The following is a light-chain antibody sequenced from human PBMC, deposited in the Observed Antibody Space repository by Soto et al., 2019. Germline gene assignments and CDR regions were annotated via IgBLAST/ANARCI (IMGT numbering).Light chain of an antibody. CDR1: QSVSSN. J-gene: IGKJ5*01. Sequence: EIVMQQSPATLSVSPGERATLSCRASQSVSSNLAWYQQKPGQAPRFLIYGTSSRATGIPDRFSGSGSGTDFTLTISRLEPEDFAVYYCQQYGNSPITFGQGTRLEIK. CDR3: QQYGNSPIT. V-gene: IGKV3-20*01. CDR2: GTS.